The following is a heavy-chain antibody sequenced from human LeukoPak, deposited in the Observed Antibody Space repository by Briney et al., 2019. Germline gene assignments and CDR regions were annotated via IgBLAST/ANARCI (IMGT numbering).Heavy chain of an antibody. J-gene: IGHJ6*03. CDR3: ARAGGSSSSPGSSYYYYYYYMDV. CDR1: GGTFSSYA. D-gene: IGHD6-6*01. CDR2: IIPIFGTA. V-gene: IGHV1-69*05. Sequence: ASVKVSCKASGGTFSSYAISWVRQAPGQGLEWMGGIIPIFGTANYAQKFQGRVTITTDESTSTAYMELSSLRSEDTAVYYCARAGGSSSSPGSSYYYYYYYMDVWGKGTTVTVSS.